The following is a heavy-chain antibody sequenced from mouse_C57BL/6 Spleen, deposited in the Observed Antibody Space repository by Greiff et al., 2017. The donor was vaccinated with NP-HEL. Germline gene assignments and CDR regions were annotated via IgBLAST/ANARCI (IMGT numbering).Heavy chain of an antibody. CDR3: ARGHSNYDY. CDR2: ISYDGSN. D-gene: IGHD2-5*01. J-gene: IGHJ2*01. Sequence: VQLKESGPGLVKPSQSLSLTCSVTGYSITSGYYWNWIRQFPGNKLEWMGYISYDGSNNYNPSLKNRISITRDTSKNQFFLKLNSVTTEDTATYYCARGHSNYDYWGQGTTLTVSS. CDR1: GYSITSGYY. V-gene: IGHV3-6*01.